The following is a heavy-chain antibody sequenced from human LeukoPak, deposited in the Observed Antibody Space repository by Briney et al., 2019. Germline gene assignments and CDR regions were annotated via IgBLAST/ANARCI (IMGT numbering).Heavy chain of an antibody. CDR1: GFTVSSNC. Sequence: GGSLRLSCAASGFTVSSNCMSWVRQAPGKGLEWVSAISGSGGSTYYADSVKGRFTISRDNSKNTLYLQMNSLRAEDTAVYYCAKGSAYDPRDYWGQGTLVTVSS. V-gene: IGHV3-23*01. J-gene: IGHJ4*02. CDR3: AKGSAYDPRDY. D-gene: IGHD3-22*01. CDR2: ISGSGGST.